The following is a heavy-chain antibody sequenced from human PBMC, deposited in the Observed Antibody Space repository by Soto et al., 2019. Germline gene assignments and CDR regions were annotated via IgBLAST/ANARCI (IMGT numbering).Heavy chain of an antibody. D-gene: IGHD2-15*01. CDR2: IFYRGST. V-gene: IGHV4-31*03. CDR3: AGGGARDIVVVAAIDY. J-gene: IGHJ4*02. CDR1: GGSISSGNYC. Sequence: QVQLQESGPGLVKPSQTLSLTCTVSGGSISSGNYCWSCIRQHPGQRLEWIGYIFYRGSTYYNPSLQSRVTISVDKSNNQFFLKLSSFTAADTAVYYCAGGGARDIVVVAAIDYWGQGTLVTVSS.